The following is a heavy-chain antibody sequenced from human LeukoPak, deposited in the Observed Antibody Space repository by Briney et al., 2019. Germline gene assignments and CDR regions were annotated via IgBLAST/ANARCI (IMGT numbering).Heavy chain of an antibody. J-gene: IGHJ4*02. CDR2: INHSGST. D-gene: IGHD3-16*02. CDR1: GGSFSGYY. Sequence: SETLSLTCAVYGGSFSGYYWSWIRQPPGKGLEWIGEINHSGSTNYNPSLKSRVTISVDTSKNQFSLKLSSVTAADPAVYYCARGPTYTFGGVIVSSQDFDYWGQGTLVTVSS. CDR3: ARGPTYTFGGVIVSSQDFDY. V-gene: IGHV4-34*01.